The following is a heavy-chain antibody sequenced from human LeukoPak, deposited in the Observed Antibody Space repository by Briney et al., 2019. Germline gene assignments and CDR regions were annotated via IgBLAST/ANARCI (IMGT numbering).Heavy chain of an antibody. CDR1: GYTCTSYG. D-gene: IGHD6-19*01. CDR2: ISAYNGNT. Sequence: ASVKVSCKASGYTCTSYGISWVRQAPGQGLGWMGWISAYNGNTNYAQKLQGRVTMTTDTSTSKAYMELRSLRSDATAVYYCARLEAVAGRMGYYYGMDVWGQGTTVTVSS. CDR3: ARLEAVAGRMGYYYGMDV. V-gene: IGHV1-18*01. J-gene: IGHJ6*02.